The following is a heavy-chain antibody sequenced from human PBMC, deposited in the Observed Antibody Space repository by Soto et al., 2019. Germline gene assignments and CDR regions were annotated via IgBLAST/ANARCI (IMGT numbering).Heavy chain of an antibody. CDR1: GGSISSSSYY. J-gene: IGHJ6*04. CDR3: ALLFAGDYGMDV. V-gene: IGHV4-39*01. Sequence: SETRSLTWTVSGGSISSSSYYWGWIRQPPGKGLEWIGRIYYSGSTYYNPSLKSRVTISVDTSKNQFSLKLSSVTAADTAVSYFALLFAGDYGMDVCGKGPTVTVSS. CDR2: IYYSGST. D-gene: IGHD3-10*02.